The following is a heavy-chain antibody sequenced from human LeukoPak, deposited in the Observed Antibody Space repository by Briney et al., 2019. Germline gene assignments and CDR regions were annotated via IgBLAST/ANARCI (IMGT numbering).Heavy chain of an antibody. Sequence: ASVKVSCTASGYTFTSYYMHWVRQAPGQGLEWMGWISAYNGDTNYAQKLQGRVTMTTDTSTSTAYMELRSLRSDDTAVYYCARVYYGMDVWGQGTTVTVSS. CDR1: GYTFTSYY. V-gene: IGHV1-18*04. J-gene: IGHJ6*02. CDR2: ISAYNGDT. CDR3: ARVYYGMDV.